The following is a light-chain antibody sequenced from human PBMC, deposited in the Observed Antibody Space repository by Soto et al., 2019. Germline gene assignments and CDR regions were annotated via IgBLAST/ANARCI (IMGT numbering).Light chain of an antibody. CDR2: GAS. CDR1: QSVSSN. Sequence: EIVMTQSPATLSVSPGERATLSCWASQSVSSNLAWYQRKPGQAPRLLIYGASTRATGIPVRFGGSGSGTEFTLTISSLQSEDFAVYYCQQHNNWPWTFGQGTKV. J-gene: IGKJ1*01. CDR3: QQHNNWPWT. V-gene: IGKV3-15*01.